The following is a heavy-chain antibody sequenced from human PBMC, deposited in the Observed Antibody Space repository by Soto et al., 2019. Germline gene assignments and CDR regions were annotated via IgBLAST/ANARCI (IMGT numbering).Heavy chain of an antibody. CDR1: GGSFSGYY. J-gene: IGHJ6*02. D-gene: IGHD3-22*01. CDR2: INHSGST. Sequence: SETLSLTCAVYGGSFSGYYWSWIRQPPGKGLEWIGEINHSGSTNYNPSLKSRVTISVDTSKNQFSLKLSSVTAEDTAVYYCARESWYYDSSGYSSYYYYGMDVCGQGTTVAV. V-gene: IGHV4-34*01. CDR3: ARESWYYDSSGYSSYYYYGMDV.